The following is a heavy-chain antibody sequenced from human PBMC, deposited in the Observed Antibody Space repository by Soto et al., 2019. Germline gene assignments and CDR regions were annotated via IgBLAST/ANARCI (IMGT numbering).Heavy chain of an antibody. Sequence: SVKVSCKASGGTFSSYTISWVRQAPGQGLEWMGRIIPILGIANYAQKFQGRVTITADKSTSTAYMELSSLRSEDTAVYYCARDTDIVVVPAAIGHVAFHIWGQGTMVTVSS. CDR1: GGTFSSYT. CDR3: ARDTDIVVVPAAIGHVAFHI. V-gene: IGHV1-69*04. CDR2: IIPILGIA. J-gene: IGHJ3*02. D-gene: IGHD2-2*01.